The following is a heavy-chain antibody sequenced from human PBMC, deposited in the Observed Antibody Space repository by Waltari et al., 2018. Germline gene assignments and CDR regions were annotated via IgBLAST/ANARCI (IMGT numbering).Heavy chain of an antibody. Sequence: QVQLVQSGAEVKKPGASVKVSCKASGYTFTNLGSNWVRQAPGQGLECMRWISPYNGNAYYEPKLQGRVTMNTDTSTNTAYLELRSLRSDDTAVYYCARGGGPRTVVALTFDLWGQGTLVTVSS. D-gene: IGHD3-22*01. CDR3: ARGGGPRTVVALTFDL. V-gene: IGHV1-18*01. CDR2: ISPYNGNA. J-gene: IGHJ4*02. CDR1: GYTFTNLG.